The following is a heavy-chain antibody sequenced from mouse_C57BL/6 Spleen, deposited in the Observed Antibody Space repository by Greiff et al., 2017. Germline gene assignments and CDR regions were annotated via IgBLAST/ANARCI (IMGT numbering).Heavy chain of an antibody. D-gene: IGHD2-4*01. CDR2: ISSGSSTI. CDR3: ARFDYGGGYFDY. CDR1: GFTFSDYG. Sequence: EVMLVESGGGLVKPGGSLKLSCAASGFTFSDYGMHWVRQAPEKGLEWVAYISSGSSTIYYADTVKGRFTISRDNAKNTLFLQMTSLRSEDTAMYYCARFDYGGGYFDYWGQGTTLTVSS. V-gene: IGHV5-17*01. J-gene: IGHJ2*01.